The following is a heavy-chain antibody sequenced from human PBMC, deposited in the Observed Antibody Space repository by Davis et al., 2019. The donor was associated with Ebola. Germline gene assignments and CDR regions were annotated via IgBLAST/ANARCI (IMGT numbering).Heavy chain of an antibody. J-gene: IGHJ6*02. V-gene: IGHV1-24*01. CDR3: AIGTEYSSASWMDV. CDR2: SGPGYGEI. CDR1: GYSLSEQI. D-gene: IGHD6-6*01. Sequence: AASVKVSCKVSGYSLSEQIIHWVRQAPGEGLEWMGGSGPGYGEIIYAQKFQGRVTMTEDTSTDTAYMELTSLRSEDTAVYYCAIGTEYSSASWMDVWGQGTTVTVSS.